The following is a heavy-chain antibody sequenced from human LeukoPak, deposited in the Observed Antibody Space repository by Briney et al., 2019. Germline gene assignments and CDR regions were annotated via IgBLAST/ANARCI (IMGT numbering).Heavy chain of an antibody. V-gene: IGHV3-23*01. J-gene: IGHJ4*02. D-gene: IGHD6-6*01. CDR3: AREPSSSSSPLDY. Sequence: PGGSLRLSCAASGFTFSSYAMTWVRQAPGKGLEWVSSISSSGGSTYYADSVKGRFTISRDNSKNSLYLQMNSLRAEDTAVYYCAREPSSSSSPLDYWGQGTLVTVSS. CDR1: GFTFSSYA. CDR2: ISSSGGST.